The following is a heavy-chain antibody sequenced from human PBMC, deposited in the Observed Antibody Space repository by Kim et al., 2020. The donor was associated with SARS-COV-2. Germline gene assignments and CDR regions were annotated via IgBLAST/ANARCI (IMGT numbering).Heavy chain of an antibody. J-gene: IGHJ3*02. Sequence: TYSADPVKGRFTISRDNSKNTLYLQMTSLRAEDTAVYYCARSPAVDAFDIWGQGTMVTVSS. D-gene: IGHD2-2*01. CDR2: T. V-gene: IGHV3-53*01. CDR3: ARSPAVDAFDI.